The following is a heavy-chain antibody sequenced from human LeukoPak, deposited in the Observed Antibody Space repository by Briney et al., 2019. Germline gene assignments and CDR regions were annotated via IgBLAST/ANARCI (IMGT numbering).Heavy chain of an antibody. J-gene: IGHJ4*02. D-gene: IGHD3-9*01. V-gene: IGHV1-2*02. CDR3: AGVGGLRYFDWLRYETLDY. CDR1: GYTFTGYY. CDR2: INPNSGGT. Sequence: ASVKVSCKASGYTFTGYYMHWVRQAPGQGLEWMGWINPNSGGTNYAQKFQGRVTMTRDTSISTAYMELSRLRSDDTAVYYCAGVGGLRYFDWLRYETLDYWGQGTLVTVSS.